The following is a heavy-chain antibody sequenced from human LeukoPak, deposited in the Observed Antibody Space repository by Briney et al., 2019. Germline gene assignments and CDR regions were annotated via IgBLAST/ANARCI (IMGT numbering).Heavy chain of an antibody. D-gene: IGHD3-22*01. CDR3: ARGDYYDSSGNYFVGVLYNH. Sequence: SETLSLTCAVSGGSFSGYYWTWIRQPPGKRLEWIGEINHSGSTSYNPSLESRVTISIETSKNQFSLKLSSVTAADTAVYYCARGDYYDSSGNYFVGVLYNHWGQGTLVTVSS. V-gene: IGHV4-34*01. CDR2: INHSGST. CDR1: GGSFSGYY. J-gene: IGHJ5*02.